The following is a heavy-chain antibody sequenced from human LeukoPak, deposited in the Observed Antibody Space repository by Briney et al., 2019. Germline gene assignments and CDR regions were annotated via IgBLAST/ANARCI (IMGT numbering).Heavy chain of an antibody. CDR3: ARARYYYDSSGYYWEAYYFDY. V-gene: IGHV6-1*01. Sequence: SQTLSLTCAVSGDSVSSNSAAWNWIRQSPSRGLEWLGRTYYRSKWYNDYAVSVRSRITINPDTSKNQFSLQLNSVTPEDTAVYYCARARYYYDSSGYYWEAYYFDYWGQGTLVTVSS. J-gene: IGHJ4*02. CDR1: GDSVSSNSAA. CDR2: TYYRSKWYN. D-gene: IGHD3-22*01.